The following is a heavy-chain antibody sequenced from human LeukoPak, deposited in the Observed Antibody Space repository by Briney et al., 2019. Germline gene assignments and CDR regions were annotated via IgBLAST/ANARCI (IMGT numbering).Heavy chain of an antibody. CDR1: GGSTSSYY. CDR2: IYYSGST. V-gene: IGHV4-59*01. Sequence: SETLSLTCTVSGGSTSSYYWSWIRQPPGKGLEWIGYIYYSGSTNYNPSLKSRVTISVDTSKNQFSLKLSSVTAADTAVYYCARFGCSGGSCVLDYWGQGTLVTVSS. D-gene: IGHD2-15*01. CDR3: ARFGCSGGSCVLDY. J-gene: IGHJ4*02.